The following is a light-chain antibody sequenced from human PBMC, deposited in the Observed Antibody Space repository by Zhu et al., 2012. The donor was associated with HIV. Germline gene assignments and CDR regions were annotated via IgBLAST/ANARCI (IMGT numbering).Light chain of an antibody. CDR3: QQYGGTPQT. V-gene: IGKV3-20*01. CDR1: QSVYNNY. Sequence: EIVLTQFPGTLSLSPGERATLSCRASQSVYNNYLAWYQQKPGQAPRLLIYGASSRATGVPDRFSGSASGTDFTLTISRLEPEDFVMYYCQQYGGTPQTFGGGTRVDI. CDR2: GAS. J-gene: IGKJ4*01.